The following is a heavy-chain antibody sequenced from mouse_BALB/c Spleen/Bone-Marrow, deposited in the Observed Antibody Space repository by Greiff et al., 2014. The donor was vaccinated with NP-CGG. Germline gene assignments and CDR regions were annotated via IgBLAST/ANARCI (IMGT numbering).Heavy chain of an antibody. Sequence: QVQLKQSGPGLAAPSQSLSITCTVSGFSLTGYGVNWVRQPPGKGLEWLGMIWGDGSTDYNSALKSRLSFSKDNSKSQVFLKMNSLQTDDTARYYCARDHYYGYFHYWGQGTTLAVSS. CDR2: IWGDGST. V-gene: IGHV2-6-7*01. CDR3: ARDHYYGYFHY. J-gene: IGHJ2*01. CDR1: GFSLTGYG. D-gene: IGHD1-2*01.